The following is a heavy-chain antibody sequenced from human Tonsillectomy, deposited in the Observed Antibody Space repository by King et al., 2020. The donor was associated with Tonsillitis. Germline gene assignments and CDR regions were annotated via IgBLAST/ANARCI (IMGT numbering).Heavy chain of an antibody. CDR2: ISGSGGST. J-gene: IGHJ6*02. Sequence: VQLVESGGGLIQPGGSLRLSCAASGFTFSSYAMSWVRQAPGKGLEWVSGISGSGGSTYCADSVNGRFAISRDNSKNTLYLQMNSLRAEDTAVYYCATDGEFWSPRGMDVWGQGTTVTVSS. V-gene: IGHV3-23*04. D-gene: IGHD3-3*01. CDR3: ATDGEFWSPRGMDV. CDR1: GFTFSSYA.